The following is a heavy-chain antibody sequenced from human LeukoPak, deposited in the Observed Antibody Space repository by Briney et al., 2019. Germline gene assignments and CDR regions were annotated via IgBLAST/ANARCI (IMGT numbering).Heavy chain of an antibody. CDR2: IIPIFGTA. V-gene: IGHV1-69*13. Sequence: VKVSCKASGGTFSSYTISWVRQAPGQGLEWMGRIIPIFGTANYAQKFQGRVTITADESTSTAYMELSSLRSEDTAVYYCARGYCSSTSCYNEYFQHWGQGTLVTVSS. CDR3: ARGYCSSTSCYNEYFQH. CDR1: GGTFSSYT. D-gene: IGHD2-2*02. J-gene: IGHJ1*01.